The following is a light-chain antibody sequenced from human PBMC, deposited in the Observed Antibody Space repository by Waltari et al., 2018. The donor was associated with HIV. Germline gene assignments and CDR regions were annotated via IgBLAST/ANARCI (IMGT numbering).Light chain of an antibody. V-gene: IGLV3-25*03. J-gene: IGLJ2*01. CDR2: KDR. CDR1: ALPNRY. Sequence: SYELTQPPSMSVSPGQTARITCFGDALPNRYAYWYQQRPGQAPVLVIYKDRERHSGIPERFSGCNAGKTVTLIISGVQPEDEADYYCQSADRSGSHVVFGGGTKVTV. CDR3: QSADRSGSHVV.